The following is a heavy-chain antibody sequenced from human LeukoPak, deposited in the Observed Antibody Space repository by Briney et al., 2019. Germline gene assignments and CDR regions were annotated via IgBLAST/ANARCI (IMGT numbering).Heavy chain of an antibody. Sequence: EASVTVSCKAPGYTFTSYYMHWVRQAPGQGLEWMGIINPSGGSTSYAQKFQGRVTMTRDTSTSTVYMELSSLRSEDTAVYYCARGSDYDFWSGYYPPPDYWGQGTLVTVSS. CDR3: ARGSDYDFWSGYYPPPDY. J-gene: IGHJ4*02. D-gene: IGHD3-3*01. V-gene: IGHV1-46*01. CDR2: INPSGGST. CDR1: GYTFTSYY.